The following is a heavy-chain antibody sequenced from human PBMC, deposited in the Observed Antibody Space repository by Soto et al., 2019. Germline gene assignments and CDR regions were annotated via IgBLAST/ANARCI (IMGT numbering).Heavy chain of an antibody. D-gene: IGHD5-12*01. Sequence: ETLSLTCTVSGGSISGYYWSWIRQPPGKGLEWIGNVHYSGSTNYNPSLKSRIAISADTSKNQFSLKLSSVTAADTAIYYCTRVLNPGFSDYWGQGNRVTVSS. CDR2: VHYSGST. CDR1: GGSISGYY. CDR3: TRVLNPGFSDY. J-gene: IGHJ4*02. V-gene: IGHV4-59*01.